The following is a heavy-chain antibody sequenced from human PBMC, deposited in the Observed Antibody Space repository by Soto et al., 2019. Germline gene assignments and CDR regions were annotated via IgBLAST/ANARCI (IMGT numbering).Heavy chain of an antibody. J-gene: IGHJ5*02. CDR1: GASVAGGSYY. Sequence: QVQLRESGPGLVKPSQTLSLTCSVSGASVAGGSYYWSWVRQPPGKGLDWIGYIPSRGRPFYNPSRTSRGTISADTYKNQLSLQLTSVTAADTAVYYCARDTYSRYDFGLWGQGTLVTVSS. D-gene: IGHD5-12*01. V-gene: IGHV4-30-4*01. CDR2: IPSRGRP. CDR3: ARDTYSRYDFGL.